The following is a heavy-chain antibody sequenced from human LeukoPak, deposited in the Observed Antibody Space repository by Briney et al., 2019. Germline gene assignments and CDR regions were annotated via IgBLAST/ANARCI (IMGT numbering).Heavy chain of an antibody. CDR2: IWYDGSNK. CDR1: GFTFSSYG. CDR3: AKSKGELDYYYYYMDV. D-gene: IGHD3-16*01. V-gene: IGHV3-33*06. Sequence: GGSLRLSCAASGFTFSSYGMRWVSQAPGKGLEWVAVIWYDGSNKYYADSVKGRFTISRDNSKNTLYLQMNSLRAEDTAVHYCAKSKGELDYYYYYMDVWGKGTTVTVSS. J-gene: IGHJ6*03.